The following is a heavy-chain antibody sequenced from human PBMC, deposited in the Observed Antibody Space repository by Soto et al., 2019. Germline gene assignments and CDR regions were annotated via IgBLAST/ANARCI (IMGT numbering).Heavy chain of an antibody. D-gene: IGHD1-26*01. Sequence: LRLSCAASGFSFRSYAMGWVRQAPGKGLNWVSSISAGGDGTYYADSVKGRFTISRDNSKNTVYLQMTSLRADDTAVYYCADGGRYPYYWGPGTLVTVS. CDR3: ADGGRYPYY. J-gene: IGHJ4*02. CDR2: ISAGGDGT. V-gene: IGHV3-23*01. CDR1: GFSFRSYA.